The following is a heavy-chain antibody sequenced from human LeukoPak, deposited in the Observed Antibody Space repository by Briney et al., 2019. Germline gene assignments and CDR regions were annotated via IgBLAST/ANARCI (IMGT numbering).Heavy chain of an antibody. J-gene: IGHJ6*02. V-gene: IGHV1-2*02. CDR3: ARGHCTSNSCYEDFYYGMDV. Sequence: GASVKVSCKASGYTFTDYYVHWVRQAPGQGLEWMGWINPNSGGTEYAQKFQGRVTMTRDTSISTAYMDLSRLGSDDTAMYYCARGHCTSNSCYEDFYYGMDVWGQGTTVTVSS. CDR2: INPNSGGT. CDR1: GYTFTDYY. D-gene: IGHD2-2*01.